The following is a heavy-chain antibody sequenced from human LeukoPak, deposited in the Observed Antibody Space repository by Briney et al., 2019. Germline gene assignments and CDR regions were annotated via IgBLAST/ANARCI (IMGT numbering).Heavy chain of an antibody. V-gene: IGHV3-21*01. J-gene: IGHJ5*02. CDR3: ARDGAVRGAAGGFDP. D-gene: IGHD3-10*01. CDR1: GFTLSDYS. Sequence: PGGSLRLSCAASGFTLSDYSMNWVRQAPGKGLERVSTISSDPNYIYYGASVKGRFTISRDNAKNSLFLQMNSLRAEDTAVYYCARDGAVRGAAGGFDPWGQGTLVTVSS. CDR2: ISSDPNYI.